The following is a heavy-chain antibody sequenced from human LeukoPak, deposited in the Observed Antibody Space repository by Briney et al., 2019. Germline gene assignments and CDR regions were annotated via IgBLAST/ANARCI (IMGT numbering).Heavy chain of an antibody. CDR1: GFIFNNYA. D-gene: IGHD6-13*01. J-gene: IGHJ4*02. CDR2: ISFNSGHI. Sequence: GGSLRLSCAGSGFIFNNYAMHWVRQVPGKGLEWVSGISFNSGHIGYADSVKGRFTIFRDNAKTSVYLQMSSLTAEDTALYYCAKDMSGSSWYYFDTWGQGTLVTVSS. V-gene: IGHV3-9*01. CDR3: AKDMSGSSWYYFDT.